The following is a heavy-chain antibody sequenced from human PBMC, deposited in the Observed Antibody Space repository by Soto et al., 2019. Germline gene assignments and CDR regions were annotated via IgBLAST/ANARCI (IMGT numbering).Heavy chain of an antibody. V-gene: IGHV3-30-3*01. J-gene: IGHJ4*02. D-gene: IGHD6-13*01. CDR2: ISYDGSNK. CDR1: GFSFSSYA. Sequence: GGSLILSCAASGFSFSSYAMHWVRQAPGKGLEWVAIISYDGSNKYYADSVKGRFTISRDNSKNTLYLQMNSLRAEDTAVYYCARDVYSSSWAYFDYWGQGTLVTVSS. CDR3: ARDVYSSSWAYFDY.